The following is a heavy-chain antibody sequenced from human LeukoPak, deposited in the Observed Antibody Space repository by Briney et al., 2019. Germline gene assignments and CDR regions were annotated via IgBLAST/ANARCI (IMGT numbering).Heavy chain of an antibody. V-gene: IGHV3-73*01. J-gene: IGHJ4*02. D-gene: IGHD2-2*01. CDR1: GFTFSGSA. Sequence: PGGSLRLSCAASGFTFSGSAMHWVRQASGKGLEWVGRIRGKANSYATAYAASVKGRFTISRDDSKNTAYLQMNSLKTEDTAVYYCTRPHCSSTSCYRSFDYWGQGTLVTVSS. CDR3: TRPHCSSTSCYRSFDY. CDR2: IRGKANSYAT.